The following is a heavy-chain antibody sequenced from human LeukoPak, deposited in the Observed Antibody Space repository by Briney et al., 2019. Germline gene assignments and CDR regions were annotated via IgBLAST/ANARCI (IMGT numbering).Heavy chain of an antibody. Sequence: GGSLRLSCAAPGFTFSNYAVPWVRRARGKGLGLVPVVLKDGSEKYYKISVKGRFTISRDNSDNTLSLQRTSLRAEDTALYYCARAMGSVGGPTRILAHGGQGTVVTVS. V-gene: IGHV3-30*04. J-gene: IGHJ4*02. CDR1: GFTFSNYA. CDR2: VLKDGSEK. CDR3: ARAMGSVGGPTRILAH. D-gene: IGHD3-3*01.